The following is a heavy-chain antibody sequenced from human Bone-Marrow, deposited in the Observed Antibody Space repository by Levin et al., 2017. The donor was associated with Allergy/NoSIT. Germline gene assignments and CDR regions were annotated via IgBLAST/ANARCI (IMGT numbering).Heavy chain of an antibody. CDR3: AKDGLELPNGMDV. J-gene: IGHJ6*02. CDR1: GFTFDDYA. V-gene: IGHV3-9*01. CDR2: ISWNSGSI. D-gene: IGHD1-7*01. Sequence: HPGGSLRLSCAASGFTFDDYAMHWVRQAPGKGLEWVSGISWNSGSIGYADSVKGRFTISRDNAKNSLYLQMNSLRAEDTGLYYCAKDGLELPNGMDVWGQGTTVTVSS.